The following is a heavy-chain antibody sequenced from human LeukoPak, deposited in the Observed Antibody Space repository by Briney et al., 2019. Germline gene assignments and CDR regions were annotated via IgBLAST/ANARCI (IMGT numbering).Heavy chain of an antibody. CDR3: TRVYDSSGYYGENAFDI. CDR1: GFXFGDYA. V-gene: IGHV3-49*04. Sequence: GGSLRLSCTASGFXFGDYAISWVRQAPGKGLEWVGPMRSKAYGGTTEYATSVKARFTISRDDSKSIAYLQMNSLKTEDTAVYYCTRVYDSSGYYGENAFDIWGQGTMVTVSS. J-gene: IGHJ3*02. CDR2: MRSKAYGGTT. D-gene: IGHD3-22*01.